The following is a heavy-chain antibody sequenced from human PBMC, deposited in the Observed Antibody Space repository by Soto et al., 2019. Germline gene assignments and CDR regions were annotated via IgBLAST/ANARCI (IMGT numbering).Heavy chain of an antibody. CDR3: ARLAGYSSGWYVETYDEGDFDY. CDR2: IYYSGST. D-gene: IGHD6-19*01. Sequence: SETLSLTCTVSGGSISSSSYYWGWIRQPPGKGLEWIGSIYYSGSTYYNPSLKSRVTISVDTSKNQFSLKLSSVTAADTAVYYCARLAGYSSGWYVETYDEGDFDYWGQGTLVTVSS. V-gene: IGHV4-39*01. J-gene: IGHJ4*02. CDR1: GGSISSSSYY.